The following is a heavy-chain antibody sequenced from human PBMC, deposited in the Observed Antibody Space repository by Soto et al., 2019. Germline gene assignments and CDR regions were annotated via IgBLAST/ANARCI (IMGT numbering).Heavy chain of an antibody. J-gene: IGHJ3*02. D-gene: IGHD3-22*01. CDR2: IYYSGST. CDR1: GGSISSGGYY. CDR3: ARDSYYYDSSGYYSGEVRAFDI. V-gene: IGHV4-31*03. Sequence: QVQLQESGPGLVKPSQTLSLTCTVSGGSISSGGYYWSWIRQHPGKGLEWIGYIYYSGSTYYNPSLKSRVTISVDTSKNPFSLKLSSVTAADTAVYYCARDSYYYDSSGYYSGEVRAFDIWGQGTMVTVSS.